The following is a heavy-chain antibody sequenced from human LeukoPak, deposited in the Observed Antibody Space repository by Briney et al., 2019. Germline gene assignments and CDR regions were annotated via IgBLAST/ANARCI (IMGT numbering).Heavy chain of an antibody. CDR1: GFTFSSYE. Sequence: GGSLRLSCAASGFTFSSYEMNWVRQAPGKGLEWVSYISSSGSTIYYADSVKGRFTISRDNAKNSLYLQMNSLRAEDTAVYYCARAGGSGTTLDYWGQGTLVTVSS. V-gene: IGHV3-48*03. CDR2: ISSSGSTI. J-gene: IGHJ4*02. D-gene: IGHD3-10*01. CDR3: ARAGGSGTTLDY.